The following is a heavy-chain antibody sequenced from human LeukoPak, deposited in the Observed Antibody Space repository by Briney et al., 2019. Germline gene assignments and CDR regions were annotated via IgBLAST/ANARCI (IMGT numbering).Heavy chain of an antibody. D-gene: IGHD3-22*01. J-gene: IGHJ4*02. V-gene: IGHV4-59*08. CDR3: ARQESYYYDSSGYYSLDY. CDR1: GGSISTY. CDR2: IYYSGTT. Sequence: SETLSLTCTVSGGSISTYWNWIRQPPGKGLEWIGYIYYSGTTYYNPSLESRVTISIDTSKNQFSLKVSSVTAADTAVYYCARQESYYYDSSGYYSLDYWGQGTLVTVSS.